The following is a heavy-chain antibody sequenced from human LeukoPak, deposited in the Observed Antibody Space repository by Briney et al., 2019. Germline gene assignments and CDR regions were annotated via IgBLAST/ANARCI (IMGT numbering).Heavy chain of an antibody. D-gene: IGHD2-2*02. V-gene: IGHV4-34*01. CDR3: ARFKGGRHCSSTSCYSRIFDY. J-gene: IGHJ4*02. CDR1: GGSFSGYY. Sequence: SETLSLTCAVYGGSFSGYYWSWIRQPPGKGLEWIGEINHSGSTNYNPSLKSGVTISVDTSKHQFSLKLSSVTAADTAVYYCARFKGGRHCSSTSCYSRIFDYWGQGNLVTVSS. CDR2: INHSGST.